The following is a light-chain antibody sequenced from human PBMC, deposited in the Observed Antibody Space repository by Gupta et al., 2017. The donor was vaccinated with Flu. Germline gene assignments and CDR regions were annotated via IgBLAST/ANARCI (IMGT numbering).Light chain of an antibody. CDR1: SSDVCSYNN. V-gene: IGLV2-14*01. CDR2: EVS. J-gene: IGLJ1*01. CDR3: SSYTSNTALYA. Sequence: QSAPTPPASMSGSPGPSIPISCMATSSDVCSYNNVSWYLQHPGKAPKLMIYEVSNRPSGVSNRFSGSKSGNTASLTISGLQAEDEADYYCSSYTSNTALYAFGTGTKVTVL.